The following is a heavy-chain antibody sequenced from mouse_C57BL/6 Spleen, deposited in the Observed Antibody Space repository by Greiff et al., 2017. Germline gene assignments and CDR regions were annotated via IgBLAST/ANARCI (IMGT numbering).Heavy chain of an antibody. CDR2: IYPSDSET. D-gene: IGHD3-1*01. Sequence: QVQLKQPGAELVRPGSSVKLSCKASGYTFTSYWMDWVKQRPGQGLEWIGNIYPSDSETHYNQKFKDKATLTVDKSSSTAYMQLSSLTSEDSAVYYCARVGRGRGYFDYWGQGTTLTVSS. CDR3: ARVGRGRGYFDY. J-gene: IGHJ2*01. V-gene: IGHV1-61*01. CDR1: GYTFTSYW.